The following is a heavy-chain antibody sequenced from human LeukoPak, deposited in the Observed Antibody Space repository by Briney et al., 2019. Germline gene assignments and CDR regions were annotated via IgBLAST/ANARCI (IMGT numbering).Heavy chain of an antibody. CDR2: TSGGSEDT. CDR3: ARTIAQYSNSWLYFYYGLDV. Sequence: GGSLRLSCIASGFTFGGYAMSWVRQAPGKGLEWVSPTSGGSEDTYYVGTVKGRVTISRDNSKTTLYLQMNSLRAEDTAVYYCARTIAQYSNSWLYFYYGLDVWGQGTTVTVSS. V-gene: IGHV3-23*01. D-gene: IGHD6-13*01. J-gene: IGHJ6*02. CDR1: GFTFGGYA.